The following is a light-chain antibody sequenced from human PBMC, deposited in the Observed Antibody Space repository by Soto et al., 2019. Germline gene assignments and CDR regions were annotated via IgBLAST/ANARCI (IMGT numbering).Light chain of an antibody. CDR1: STDVGGYNY. CDR2: EVS. CDR3: SLYTSSNTYV. Sequence: QSALAQPSSVSGSPGQSITISCTGTSTDVGGYNYVSWYQHHPGKGPKLIIYEVSNRPSGVPDRFSGSKSGNTASLTISGLQAEDEADYYCSLYTSSNTYVFGTGTKVTVL. V-gene: IGLV2-14*01. J-gene: IGLJ1*01.